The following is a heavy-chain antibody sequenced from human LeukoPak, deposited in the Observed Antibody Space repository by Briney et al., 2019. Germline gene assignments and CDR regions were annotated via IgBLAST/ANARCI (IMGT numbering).Heavy chain of an antibody. D-gene: IGHD2-2*01. Sequence: GGSLRLSCAASGFTSSDYYMSWIRQAPGKGLEWVSYISGGGRTIYYADSVKGRFTISRDNAKNSLYLQMNSLRAEDTAVYYCARDIVVVPLVMGWFDPWGQGTLVTVSS. CDR1: GFTSSDYY. CDR3: ARDIVVVPLVMGWFDP. J-gene: IGHJ5*02. CDR2: ISGGGRTI. V-gene: IGHV3-11*01.